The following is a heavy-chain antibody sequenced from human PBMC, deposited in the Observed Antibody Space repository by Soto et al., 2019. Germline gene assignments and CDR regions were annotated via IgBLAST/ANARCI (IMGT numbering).Heavy chain of an antibody. J-gene: IGHJ4*02. CDR3: AKDLQFSGWLSAQTFDY. V-gene: IGHV3-23*01. CDR1: VLTFSSYA. Sequence: EVQLLESGGGGVQPGGSLRLSCTLSVLTFSSYAKSWVRQSPEKGRECVSSITDCCDSTHYADSVKAGFPISRDKSKNTLYLQMNSLRAEDTAVYYCAKDLQFSGWLSAQTFDYWGQGTQVTVSS. D-gene: IGHD6-19*01. CDR2: ITDCCDST.